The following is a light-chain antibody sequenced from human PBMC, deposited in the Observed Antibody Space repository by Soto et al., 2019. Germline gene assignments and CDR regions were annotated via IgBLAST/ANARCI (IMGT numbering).Light chain of an antibody. CDR1: SSDVGGYNY. V-gene: IGLV2-8*01. J-gene: IGLJ2*01. Sequence: QSVLTQPPSASGSPGQSVTISCTGTSSDVGGYNYVSWYQQHPGKAPKLMIYEVSKRPSGVPDRFSGSKSGNTASLTVSGLQAEDEADYYCSSYAGSNNFVVCGGGTKLTVL. CDR2: EVS. CDR3: SSYAGSNNFVV.